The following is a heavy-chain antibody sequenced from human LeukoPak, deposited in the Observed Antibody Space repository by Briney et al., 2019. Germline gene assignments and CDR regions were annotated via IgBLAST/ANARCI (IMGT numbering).Heavy chain of an antibody. CDR2: IYYGGST. CDR3: ARSKRGYSYGYRARVEYYFDY. Sequence: PSETLSLTCTVSGGSISSSSYYWGWIRQPPGRGLEWLGSIYYGGSTYYNPSLKSRVTISVDTSKNQFSLKLSSVTAADTAVYYCARSKRGYSYGYRARVEYYFDYWGQGTLVTVSS. D-gene: IGHD5-18*01. V-gene: IGHV4-39*01. J-gene: IGHJ4*02. CDR1: GGSISSSSYY.